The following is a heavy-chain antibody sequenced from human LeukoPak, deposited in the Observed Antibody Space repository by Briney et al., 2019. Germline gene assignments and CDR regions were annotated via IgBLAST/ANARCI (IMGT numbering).Heavy chain of an antibody. D-gene: IGHD2-2*01. J-gene: IGHJ5*02. CDR1: GFIFNKYA. Sequence: GGSLRLSCAASGFIFNKYAMSWVRQAPGKGLEWVSALSASGGTTYYADSVKGRFTISRDNSENTLYLHLNSLRVEDTAVYYCAKEPREYCSSSACPNWFEPWGQGTLVTVSS. CDR3: AKEPREYCSSSACPNWFEP. V-gene: IGHV3-23*01. CDR2: LSASGGTT.